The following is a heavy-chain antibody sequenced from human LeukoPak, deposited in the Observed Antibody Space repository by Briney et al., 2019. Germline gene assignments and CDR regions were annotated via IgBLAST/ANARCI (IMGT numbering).Heavy chain of an antibody. Sequence: AASVKVSCKASGGTFSSYTISWVRQAPGQGLEWMGRIIPILGIANYAQKFQGRVTITADKSTSTAYMELSSLRSEDTAVYDCAGTFTIFGVVTTTDPTPYYYYYYIDVWGKGTTVTLYS. V-gene: IGHV1-69*02. D-gene: IGHD3-3*01. CDR1: GGTFSSYT. CDR3: AGTFTIFGVVTTTDPTPYYYYYYIDV. J-gene: IGHJ6*03. CDR2: IIPILGIA.